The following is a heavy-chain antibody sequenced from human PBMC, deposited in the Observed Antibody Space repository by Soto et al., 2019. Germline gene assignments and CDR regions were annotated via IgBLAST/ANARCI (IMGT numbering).Heavy chain of an antibody. CDR2: IYSGGST. Sequence: CAASGFTVSSNYMSWVRQAPGKGLEWVSVIYSGGSTYYADSVKGRFTISRDNSKNTLYLQMNSLRAEDTAVYYCARESTEYSYGLYYYYGMDVWGQGTTVTVSS. D-gene: IGHD5-18*01. CDR3: ARESTEYSYGLYYYYGMDV. V-gene: IGHV3-53*01. CDR1: GFTVSSNY. J-gene: IGHJ6*02.